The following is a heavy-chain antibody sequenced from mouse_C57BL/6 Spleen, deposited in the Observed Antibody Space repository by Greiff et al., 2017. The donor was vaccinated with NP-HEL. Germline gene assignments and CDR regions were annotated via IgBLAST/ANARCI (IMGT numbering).Heavy chain of an antibody. CDR3: ARSRYYGSSYDYYAMDY. V-gene: IGHV1-76*01. J-gene: IGHJ4*01. CDR2: IYPGSGNT. CDR1: GYTFTDYY. Sequence: VKLQESGAELVRPGASVKLSCKASGYTFTDYYINWVKQRPGQGLEWIARIYPGSGNTYYNEKFKGKATLTAEKSSSTAYMQLSSLTSEDSAVYFCARSRYYGSSYDYYAMDYWGQGTSVTVSS. D-gene: IGHD1-1*01.